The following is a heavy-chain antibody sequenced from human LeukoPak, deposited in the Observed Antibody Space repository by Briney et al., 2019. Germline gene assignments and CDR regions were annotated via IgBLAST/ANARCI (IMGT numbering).Heavy chain of an antibody. Sequence: GGSLRLSCAASGFTFSSYSMDWVRQAPGKGLEWVSYISSSSSTIYYADSVKGRFTISRDNAKNSLYLQMNSLRDEDTAVYYCARVGPLWFGELFTPLPYYYYYGMDVWGQGTTVTVSS. CDR1: GFTFSSYS. V-gene: IGHV3-48*02. J-gene: IGHJ6*02. CDR2: ISSSSSTI. D-gene: IGHD3-10*01. CDR3: ARVGPLWFGELFTPLPYYYYYGMDV.